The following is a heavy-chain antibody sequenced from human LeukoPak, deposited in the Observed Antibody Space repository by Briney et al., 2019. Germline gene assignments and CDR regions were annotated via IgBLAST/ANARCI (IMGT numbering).Heavy chain of an antibody. CDR2: IDPSDSYT. D-gene: IGHD5-24*01. CDR3: ARLEMSTKNYYYAMDV. J-gene: IGHJ6*02. V-gene: IGHV5-10-1*01. Sequence: GESRRISCKGSGYSFTSYWISWVRQMPGKGLEWMGTIDPSDSYTNYSPSFQGHVTISADKSISTAYLQWSSLKASDTAMYYCARLEMSTKNYYYAMDVWGQGTTVTVSS. CDR1: GYSFTSYW.